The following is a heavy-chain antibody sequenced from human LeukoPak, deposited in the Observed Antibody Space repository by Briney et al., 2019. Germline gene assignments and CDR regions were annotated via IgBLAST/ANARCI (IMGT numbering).Heavy chain of an antibody. J-gene: IGHJ4*02. Sequence: KPGGSLRLSCAVSGLTFSSYSFNWVCQAPGKGLEWVSSITPTSSYIYYADSAKGRFTISRDNAKNSLYLQMNSLRAEDTAVYYCARLRRNNDNSGYYYYYDYWGQGTLVTVSS. V-gene: IGHV3-21*01. CDR3: ARLRRNNDNSGYYYYYDY. CDR1: GLTFSSYS. D-gene: IGHD3-22*01. CDR2: ITPTSSYI.